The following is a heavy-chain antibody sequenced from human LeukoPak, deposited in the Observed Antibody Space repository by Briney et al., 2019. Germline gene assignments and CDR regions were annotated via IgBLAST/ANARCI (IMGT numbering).Heavy chain of an antibody. CDR1: GFTVSSSF. V-gene: IGHV3-23*01. J-gene: IGHJ3*01. CDR3: AKANYFDSRGLPLSAFDF. D-gene: IGHD3-22*01. Sequence: GGSLRLSCASSGFTVSSSFMTWVRQAPGKGLEWVSVISVGAGRAEYADSVKGRFTISRDNSKNTLYLQMNSLRAEDTAIYYCAKANYFDSRGLPLSAFDFWGQGTLVTVSA. CDR2: ISVGAGRA.